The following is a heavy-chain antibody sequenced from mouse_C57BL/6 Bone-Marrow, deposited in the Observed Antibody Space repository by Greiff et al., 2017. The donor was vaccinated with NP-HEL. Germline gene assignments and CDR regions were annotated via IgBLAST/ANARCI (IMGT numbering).Heavy chain of an antibody. D-gene: IGHD3-2*02. Sequence: EVKLQESGPGLVKPSQSLSLTCSVTGYSITSGYYWNWIRQFPGNKLEWMGYISYDGSNNYNPSLKNRISITRDTSKNQFFLKLNSVTTEDTATYYCARDMTAQGFAYWGQGTLVTVSA. CDR2: ISYDGSN. CDR3: ARDMTAQGFAY. V-gene: IGHV3-6*01. CDR1: GYSITSGYY. J-gene: IGHJ3*01.